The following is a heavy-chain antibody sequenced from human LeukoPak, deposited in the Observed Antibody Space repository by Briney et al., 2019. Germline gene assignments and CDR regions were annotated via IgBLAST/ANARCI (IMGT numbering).Heavy chain of an antibody. D-gene: IGHD4-17*01. CDR2: IRYDGSNK. CDR1: GFTFSSHG. Sequence: PGGSLRLSCVASGFTFSSHGMHWVRQAPGKGLEWVAFIRYDGSNKYYADSVKGRFTISRDNAKNSLYLQMNSLRAEDTALYYCAKDPSYDYGDLDAFDIWGQGTMVTVSS. J-gene: IGHJ3*02. CDR3: AKDPSYDYGDLDAFDI. V-gene: IGHV3-30*02.